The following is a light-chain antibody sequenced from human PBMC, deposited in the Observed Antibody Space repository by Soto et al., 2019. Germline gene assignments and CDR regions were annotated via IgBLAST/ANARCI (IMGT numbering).Light chain of an antibody. V-gene: IGKV1-6*01. CDR2: GAS. Sequence: AIQMTQSPSSLSASVGDRVTISCRASQGIGNALGWYQQKPGKPPKVLIYGASNLQSGVPPRFSGSGSGTDFTLEISRVETDDVGIYYCMQSTQLPPTFGQGTRLEIK. CDR3: MQSTQLPPT. J-gene: IGKJ5*01. CDR1: QGIGNA.